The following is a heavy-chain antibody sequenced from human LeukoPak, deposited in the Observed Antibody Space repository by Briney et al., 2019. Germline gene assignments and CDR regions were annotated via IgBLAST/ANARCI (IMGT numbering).Heavy chain of an antibody. CDR1: GFTFSSYS. CDR3: ASVGYCSSTSCYDY. CDR2: INHSGST. D-gene: IGHD2-2*01. Sequence: GSLRLSCAASGFTFSSYSMNWVRQPPGKGLEWIGEINHSGSTNYNPSLKSRVTISVDTSKNQFSLKLSSVTAADTAVYYCASVGYCSSTSCYDYWGQGTLVTVSS. J-gene: IGHJ4*02. V-gene: IGHV4-34*01.